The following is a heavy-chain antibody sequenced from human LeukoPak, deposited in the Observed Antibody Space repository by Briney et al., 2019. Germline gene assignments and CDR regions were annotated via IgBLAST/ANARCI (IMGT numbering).Heavy chain of an antibody. Sequence: SETLSLTCTVSGGSISSYYWSWIRQPPGKGLEWIGYIYYSGSTNYNPSLKSRVTISVDTSKNQFSLKLSSVAAADTAVYYCARDRGYLDYWGQGTLVTVSS. V-gene: IGHV4-59*01. CDR2: IYYSGST. CDR1: GGSISSYY. J-gene: IGHJ4*02. CDR3: ARDRGYLDY. D-gene: IGHD3-10*01.